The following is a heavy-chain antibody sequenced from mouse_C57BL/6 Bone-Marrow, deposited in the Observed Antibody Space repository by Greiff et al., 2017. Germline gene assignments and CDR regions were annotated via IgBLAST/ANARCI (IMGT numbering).Heavy chain of an antibody. D-gene: IGHD1-1*01. CDR3: ARGGYYYGSSFHYYAMDY. CDR1: GYTFTNYW. CDR2: IYPGGGYT. Sequence: VKLVESGAELVRPGTSVKMSCKASGYTFTNYWIGWAKQRPGHGLEWIGDIYPGGGYTNYNEKFKGKATLTADKSSSTAYMQFSSLTSEDSAVYFCARGGYYYGSSFHYYAMDYWGQGTSVTVSS. J-gene: IGHJ4*01. V-gene: IGHV1-63*01.